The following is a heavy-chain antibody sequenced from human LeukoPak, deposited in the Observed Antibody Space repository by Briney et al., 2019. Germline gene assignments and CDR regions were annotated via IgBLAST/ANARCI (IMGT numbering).Heavy chain of an antibody. CDR1: GGSLSGYY. Sequence: PSETLSLTCALYGGSLSGYYWSWTRQPPGKGLEWFGEINHSGSTNYNPSLKSGVTVSVDTSKNQFSLKLSSVTAADTAVYYCARVAAYRSPCFDPWGEGTLSPSPQ. V-gene: IGHV4-34*01. CDR3: ARVAAYRSPCFDP. J-gene: IGHJ5*02. CDR2: INHSGST. D-gene: IGHD4-11*01.